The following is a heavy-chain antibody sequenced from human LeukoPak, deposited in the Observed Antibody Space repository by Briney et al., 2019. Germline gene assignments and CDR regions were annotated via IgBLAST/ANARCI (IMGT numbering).Heavy chain of an antibody. V-gene: IGHV1-69*06. Sequence: ASVKVSCKASGGTFSSYAISWVRQAPGQGLEWMGGIIPIFGTANYAQKFQGRVTITADKSTSTAYKELSSLRSEDTAVYYCARGRGKENYYYMDVWGKGTTVTVSS. D-gene: IGHD3-16*01. CDR1: GGTFSSYA. CDR3: ARGRGKENYYYMDV. CDR2: IIPIFGTA. J-gene: IGHJ6*03.